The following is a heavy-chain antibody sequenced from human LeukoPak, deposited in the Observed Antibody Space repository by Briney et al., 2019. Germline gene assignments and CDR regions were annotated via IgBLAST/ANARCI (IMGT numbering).Heavy chain of an antibody. J-gene: IGHJ6*03. D-gene: IGHD4-17*01. CDR2: IRSKAHGGTT. CDR1: GFTFGDYA. Sequence: GGSLRLSCTASGFTFGDYAMSWVRQAPGKGLEWVGFIRSKAHGGTTEYAASVKGRFTISRGNAKNSLYLQMNSLRAEDMALYYCAKGSGEDYYYYYMDVWGKGTTVTVSS. CDR3: AKGSGEDYYYYYMDV. V-gene: IGHV3-49*04.